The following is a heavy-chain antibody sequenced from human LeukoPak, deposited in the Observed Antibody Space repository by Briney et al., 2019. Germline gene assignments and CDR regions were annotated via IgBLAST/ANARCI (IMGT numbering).Heavy chain of an antibody. D-gene: IGHD1-26*01. J-gene: IGHJ3*01. V-gene: IGHV3-21*01. CDR3: ARDCIEGPCDV. CDR2: ISGSSSFI. CDR1: GFTFSSHS. Sequence: GGSLRLSCAASGFTFSSHSMNWVRQAPGKALEWVSSISGSSSFIYYADSVKGRFTISRDNAKNSLYLQMNSLRAEDTAVYYCARDCIEGPCDVWGQGTMVAVSS.